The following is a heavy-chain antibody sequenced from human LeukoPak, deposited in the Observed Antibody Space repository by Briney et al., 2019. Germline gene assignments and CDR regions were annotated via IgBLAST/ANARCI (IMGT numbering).Heavy chain of an antibody. CDR1: EFTFSSYA. CDR2: IGVSGGSA. Sequence: GGSLRLSCEASEFTFSSYAMSWVRQAPGKGLEWVSTIGVSGGSAYYADSVKGRFTISRDNSKNTLYLQMNSLRAEDTAVYYCAKNGGERIIGIEGATQLDYWGQGTLVTVSS. D-gene: IGHD1-26*01. CDR3: AKNGGERIIGIEGATQLDY. J-gene: IGHJ4*02. V-gene: IGHV3-23*01.